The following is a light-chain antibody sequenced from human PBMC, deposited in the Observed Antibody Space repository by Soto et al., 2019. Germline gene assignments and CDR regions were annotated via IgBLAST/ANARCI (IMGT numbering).Light chain of an antibody. CDR2: WAS. J-gene: IGKJ2*01. CDR3: QQFSSPPFFP. CDR1: QSVFKGSNNKDC. V-gene: IGKV4-1*01. Sequence: DIVMTQSPDSLAVPLGERATINCKSSQSVFKGSNNKDCLAWYQQKPGQHPKLLLYWASTRESGVPDRFSGSGSGTDFTLTISSLQAEDVAIYYCQQFSSPPFFPFGQGTKLEIK.